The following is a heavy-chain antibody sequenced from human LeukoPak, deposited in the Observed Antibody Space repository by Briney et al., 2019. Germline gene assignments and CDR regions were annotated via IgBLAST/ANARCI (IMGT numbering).Heavy chain of an antibody. CDR1: GYSISSSNW. Sequence: SETLSLTCAVSGYSISSSNWWGWIRQHPGKGLEWIGYIYYSGSTYYNPSLKSRVTISVDKSKNQFSLKLSSVTAADTAVYYCARGFSTAAGTYGMDVWGQGTTVTVSS. D-gene: IGHD6-13*01. V-gene: IGHV4-28*03. CDR3: ARGFSTAAGTYGMDV. CDR2: IYYSGST. J-gene: IGHJ6*02.